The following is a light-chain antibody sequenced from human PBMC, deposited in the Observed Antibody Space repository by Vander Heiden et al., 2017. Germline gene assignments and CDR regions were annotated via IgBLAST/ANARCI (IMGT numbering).Light chain of an antibody. Sequence: SYELTQPPSVSVSPGQTASITCSGDKVGDKYAGWYRQKPGQYPVLVIKQESKRPAGHPGRLSGSNSGDTATLTISGTPAMDEANYYCQAWDSSTVVFGGGTKLTVL. V-gene: IGLV3-1*01. CDR1: KVGDKY. CDR2: QES. J-gene: IGLJ2*01. CDR3: QAWDSSTVV.